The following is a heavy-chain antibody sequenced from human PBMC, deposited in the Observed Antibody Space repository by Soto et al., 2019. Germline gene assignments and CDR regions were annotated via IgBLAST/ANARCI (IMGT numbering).Heavy chain of an antibody. D-gene: IGHD3-22*01. CDR2: ISYDGSNK. CDR1: GFTFSSYA. J-gene: IGHJ4*02. Sequence: QVQLVESGGGVVQPGRSLRLSCAASGFTFSSYAMHWVRQAPGKGLEWVAVISYDGSNKYYADSVKGRFTISRDNSKNALYLRMNSVGAEDTAVYCCARGRGGFHSSGYYFWAYGYWGQGTLVTVSS. CDR3: ARGRGGFHSSGYYFWAYGY. V-gene: IGHV3-30-3*01.